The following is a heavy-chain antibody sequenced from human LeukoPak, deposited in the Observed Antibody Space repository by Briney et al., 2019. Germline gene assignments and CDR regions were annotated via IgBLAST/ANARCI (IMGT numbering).Heavy chain of an antibody. Sequence: AEPLSLTCTVSGGSISSSSYYWGWIRQPPGKGLEWIGSIYYSGSTYYNPSLKSRVTISVDTSKNQFSLKLTSVTAADTALYYCARDIDDVGAFLDFWGQGTLVTVSS. V-gene: IGHV4-39*07. D-gene: IGHD1-26*01. CDR2: IYYSGST. CDR1: GGSISSSSYY. CDR3: ARDIDDVGAFLDF. J-gene: IGHJ4*02.